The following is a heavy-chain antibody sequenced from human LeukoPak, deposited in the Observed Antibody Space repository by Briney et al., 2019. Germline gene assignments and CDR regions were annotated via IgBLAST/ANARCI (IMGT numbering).Heavy chain of an antibody. CDR2: IYPGDSDT. D-gene: IGHD2-15*01. Sequence: GESLKISCKGSGYRFTSYWIGWVRQMPGKGLEWMGIIYPGDSDTTYSPSFQGQVAISADKSISTAYLQWSSLKASDTAMYYCARRYCSGGSCYGDYWGQGTLVTVSS. CDR1: GYRFTSYW. J-gene: IGHJ4*02. V-gene: IGHV5-51*01. CDR3: ARRYCSGGSCYGDY.